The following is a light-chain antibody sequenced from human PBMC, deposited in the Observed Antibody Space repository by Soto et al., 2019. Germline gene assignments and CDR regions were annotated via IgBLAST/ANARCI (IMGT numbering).Light chain of an antibody. Sequence: QSALTQPPSASGSPGQSVTISCTGTSGDVGSYNFVSWYQQHPGKAPKLIIYEVSKRPSGVPDRFSGSKSGNTASLTVSGLQAEDEADYYCNSYAGYNLIFGGGTQLT. CDR1: SGDVGSYNF. V-gene: IGLV2-8*01. J-gene: IGLJ2*01. CDR2: EVS. CDR3: NSYAGYNLI.